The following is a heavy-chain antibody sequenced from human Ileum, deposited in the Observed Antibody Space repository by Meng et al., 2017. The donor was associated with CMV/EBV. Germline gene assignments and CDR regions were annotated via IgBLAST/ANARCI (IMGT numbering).Heavy chain of an antibody. V-gene: IGHV4-39*07. CDR2: MYFSGMA. CDR1: SPPIGRVLPS. D-gene: IGHD1-26*01. Sequence: PHSVPGLLHPPSPPALPSPPSSPPIGRVLPSWSWFRHPPVNRLACIGHMYFSGMADNNPSLKSRVTISLHATQKQFSLRLTSVTAADSAVYFCARDLTNKWFYYWGQGPLVTVSS. CDR3: ARDLTNKWFYY. J-gene: IGHJ4*02.